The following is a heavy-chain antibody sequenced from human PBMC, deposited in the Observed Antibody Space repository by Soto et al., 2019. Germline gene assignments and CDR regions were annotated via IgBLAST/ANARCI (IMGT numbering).Heavy chain of an antibody. J-gene: IGHJ6*02. CDR1: GYTFTSYG. CDR3: ASTTGGVMGMATIHYYYYGMDV. CDR2: ISAYNGNT. Sequence: GASVKVSCKASGYTFTSYGISWVRQAPGQGLEWMGWISAYNGNTNYAQKLQGRVTMTTDTSTSTAYMELSSLRSEDTAVYYCASTTGGVMGMATIHYYYYGMDVWGQGTTVTVSS. V-gene: IGHV1-18*01. D-gene: IGHD5-12*01.